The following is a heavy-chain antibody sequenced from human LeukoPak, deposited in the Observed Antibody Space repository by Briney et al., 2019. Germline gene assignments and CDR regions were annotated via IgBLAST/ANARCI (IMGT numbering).Heavy chain of an antibody. CDR3: AREGGFCSSTSCRLHYMDV. V-gene: IGHV1-18*01. CDR1: GYTFTSYG. J-gene: IGHJ6*03. CDR2: ISAYNGNT. D-gene: IGHD2-2*01. Sequence: ASVKVSCKASGYTFTSYGISWVRQAPGQGLEWMGWISAYNGNTNYAQKLQGRVTMTTDTSTSTAYMELRSLRSDDTAVYYCAREGGFCSSTSCRLHYMDVWGKGTTVTVSS.